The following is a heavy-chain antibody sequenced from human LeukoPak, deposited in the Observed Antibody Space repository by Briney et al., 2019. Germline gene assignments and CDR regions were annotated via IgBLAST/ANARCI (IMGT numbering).Heavy chain of an antibody. CDR2: IIPILGIA. CDR1: GGTFSSYA. D-gene: IGHD3-22*01. J-gene: IGHJ4*02. V-gene: IGHV1-69*04. CDR3: ARGGSYYDSSGLAPVY. Sequence: SVKVSCKASGGTFSSYAISWVRQAPGQGLEWMGRIIPILGIANYAQKFQGRVTITADKSTSTAYMELSSLRSEDTAVYYCARGGSYYDSSGLAPVYRGQGTLVTVSS.